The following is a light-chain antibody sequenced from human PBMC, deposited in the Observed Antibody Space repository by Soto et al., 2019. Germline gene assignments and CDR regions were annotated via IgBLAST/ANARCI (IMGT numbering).Light chain of an antibody. V-gene: IGKV1-8*01. CDR1: QGISSY. CDR3: QQYYSYPGT. CDR2: AAS. Sequence: ALQFPQSPSSLSASTGDRVTITFRASQGISSYLAWYQQKPGKAPKLLIYAASTLQSGVPSRFSGSGSGTDFTLTISCLQSEDFATYYCQQYYSYPGTFGQGTKVDIK. J-gene: IGKJ1*01.